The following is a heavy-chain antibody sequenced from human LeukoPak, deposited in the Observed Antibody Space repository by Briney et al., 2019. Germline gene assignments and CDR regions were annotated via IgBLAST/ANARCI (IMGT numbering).Heavy chain of an antibody. CDR3: ASYLTSIPSGMDV. D-gene: IGHD2/OR15-2a*01. Sequence: PGGSLRLSCAASGFTFSSYWMHWVRHAPGKGLVWVSRISTDGSSTTYADSVKGRFTISRDNVKNTLFLQMNSLRAEDTAVYYCASYLTSIPSGMDVWGQGTTVTVSS. CDR2: ISTDGSST. J-gene: IGHJ6*02. CDR1: GFTFSSYW. V-gene: IGHV3-74*01.